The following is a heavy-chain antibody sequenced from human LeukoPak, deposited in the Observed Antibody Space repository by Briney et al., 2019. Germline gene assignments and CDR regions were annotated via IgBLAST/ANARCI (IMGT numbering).Heavy chain of an antibody. J-gene: IGHJ3*02. V-gene: IGHV1-2*02. Sequence: ASVKVSCKASGYTFTGYYMHWVRQAPGQGLEWMGWINPNSGGTNYAQKFHGRVTMTRDTSISTAYMELSRLRSDDTAVYYCAVNLAYCGGDCYPFDAFDIWGQGTMVTVSS. D-gene: IGHD2-21*02. CDR1: GYTFTGYY. CDR3: AVNLAYCGGDCYPFDAFDI. CDR2: INPNSGGT.